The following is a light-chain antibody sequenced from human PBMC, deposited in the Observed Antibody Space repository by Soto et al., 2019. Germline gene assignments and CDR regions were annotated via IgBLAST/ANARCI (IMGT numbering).Light chain of an antibody. V-gene: IGLV2-8*01. CDR2: EVN. CDR3: NSFAGATHVV. Sequence: QSALTQPPSASGSPGQSVTITCTGTSNDVGGYNYVSWYQQHPGKAPKLMIYEVNKRHSGVPDRFSGSKSGNTASLTVSGLQADDEADYYCNSFAGATHVVFGGGTKLTVL. J-gene: IGLJ2*01. CDR1: SNDVGGYNY.